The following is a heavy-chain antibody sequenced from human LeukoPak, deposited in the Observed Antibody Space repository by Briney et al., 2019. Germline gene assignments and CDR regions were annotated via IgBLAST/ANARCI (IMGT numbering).Heavy chain of an antibody. CDR1: GFTFIAYG. J-gene: IGHJ4*01. CDR2: INPDGTST. V-gene: IGHV3-74*01. D-gene: IGHD2-21*02. CDR3: TRELPREVTLDY. Sequence: GESLRLSCAASGFTFIAYGMQWVRQVPGKGRGWVSRINPDGTSTSYANSVKGRFTVSRDNAKNTLYLQVNSLRAEDTAVYFCTRELPREVTLDYWGRGILVTVSS.